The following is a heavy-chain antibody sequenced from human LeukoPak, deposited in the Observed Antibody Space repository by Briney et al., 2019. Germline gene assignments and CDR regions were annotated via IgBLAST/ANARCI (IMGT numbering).Heavy chain of an antibody. CDR1: GFAVSNNY. CDR2: ISYDGSHI. D-gene: IGHD3-22*01. Sequence: GGSLRLSCAASGFAVSNNYMSWVRQAPGKGLEWVAVISYDGSHISYVDSVKGRFTISRDDSKSTLFLQMISLRGEDAAVYYCAKGRSYDSSGYEFDFWGQGTLVTVSS. CDR3: AKGRSYDSSGYEFDF. V-gene: IGHV3-30*18. J-gene: IGHJ4*02.